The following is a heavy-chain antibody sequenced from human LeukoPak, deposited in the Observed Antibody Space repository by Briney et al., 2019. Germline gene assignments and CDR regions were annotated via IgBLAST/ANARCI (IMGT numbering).Heavy chain of an antibody. J-gene: IGHJ4*02. CDR3: AKGRNPGYSSGWYDY. D-gene: IGHD6-19*01. CDR1: GFTFDDYA. V-gene: IGHV3-9*01. CDR2: ISWNSGSI. Sequence: PGRSLRLSCAASGFTFDDYAMHWVRQAPGKGLEWVSGISWNSGSIGYADSVKGRSTISRDNAKNSLYLQMNSLRAEDTALYYCAKGRNPGYSSGWYDYWGQGTLVTVSS.